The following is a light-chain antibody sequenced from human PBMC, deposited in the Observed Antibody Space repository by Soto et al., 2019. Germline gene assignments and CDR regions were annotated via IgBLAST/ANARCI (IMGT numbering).Light chain of an antibody. Sequence: QPVLTQPPSASASLGASVTLTCTLSSGYSNYKVDWYQQRPGKGPRFVMRVGTGGIVGTKGDGIPDRFSVLGSGLNRYLTIKNIQEEDESDYLCGADHGSGSNFVYVFGTEAKVTVL. CDR2: VGTGGIVG. J-gene: IGLJ1*01. CDR1: SGYSNYK. V-gene: IGLV9-49*01. CDR3: GADHGSGSNFVYV.